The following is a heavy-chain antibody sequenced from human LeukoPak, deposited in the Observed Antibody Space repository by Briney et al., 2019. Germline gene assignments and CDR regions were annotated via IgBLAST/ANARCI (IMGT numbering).Heavy chain of an antibody. D-gene: IGHD3-3*01. CDR2: IKQDGSEK. Sequence: GGSLRLSCAASGFTCSTYWMNWVRQGPGKGLEWVANIKQDGSEKYYVDSVKGRFTLSRDSAKNSLYLQMNSLRAEDTAVYYCARAEWSNWYFDLWGRGTLVTVSS. V-gene: IGHV3-7*03. J-gene: IGHJ2*01. CDR1: GFTCSTYW. CDR3: ARAEWSNWYFDL.